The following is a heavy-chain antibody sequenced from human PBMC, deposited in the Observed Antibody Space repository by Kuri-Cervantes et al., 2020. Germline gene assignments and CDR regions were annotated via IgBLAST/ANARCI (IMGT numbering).Heavy chain of an antibody. CDR2: ISYDGSNK. CDR1: GFTFSSYA. J-gene: IGHJ4*02. V-gene: IGHV3-30-3*01. Sequence: GGSLRLSCAASGFTFSSYAMHWVRQAPGKGLEWVAVISYDGSNKYYADSVKGRFTISRDNSKNTLYLQMNSLRAEDTAVYYCARVSDIGINYWGQGTLVTVSS. CDR3: ARVSDIGINY. D-gene: IGHD2-15*01.